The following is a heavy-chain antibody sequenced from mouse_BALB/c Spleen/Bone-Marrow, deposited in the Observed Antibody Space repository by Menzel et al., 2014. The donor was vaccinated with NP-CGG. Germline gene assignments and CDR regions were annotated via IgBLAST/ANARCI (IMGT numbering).Heavy chain of an antibody. V-gene: IGHV1-7*01. CDR1: GYTFTNSW. CDR3: ARFYRYDGFAY. CDR2: INTSTGYT. D-gene: IGHD2-14*01. J-gene: IGHJ3*01. Sequence: QVQLQQSGAEMAKPGASVKMSCKASGYTFTNSWLHWVQPRPGRGLEWIGYINTSTGYTEYNQKLKDKPTLTADKSSSSAYIHLSSLTSEDSAVYYCARFYRYDGFAYWGQGTLVTVSA.